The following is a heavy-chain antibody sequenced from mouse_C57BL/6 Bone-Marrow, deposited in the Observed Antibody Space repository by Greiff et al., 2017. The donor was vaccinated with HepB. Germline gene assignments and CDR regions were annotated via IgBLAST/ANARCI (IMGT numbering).Heavy chain of an antibody. CDR1: GFTFSSYG. CDR3: ARGRYAMDY. CDR2: ISSGGSYT. Sequence: EVQGVESGGELAKPGGSLKLSCAASGFTFSSYGMSWVRQTPDKRLEWVATISSGGSYTYYPDSLKGRFTISRDNAKNTLYLQMSRLKSEDTAMYYGARGRYAMDYWGQGTSVTVSS. J-gene: IGHJ4*01. V-gene: IGHV5-6*01.